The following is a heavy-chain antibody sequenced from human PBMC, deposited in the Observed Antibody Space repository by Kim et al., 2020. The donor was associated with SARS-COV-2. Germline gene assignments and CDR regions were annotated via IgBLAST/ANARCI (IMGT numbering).Heavy chain of an antibody. CDR3: AKALDYDYFDY. J-gene: IGHJ4*02. CDR2: T. Sequence: TYYADSVKGRFTISRDNSKNTLYLQMNSLRAEDTAVYYCAKALDYDYFDYWGQGTLVTVSS. D-gene: IGHD3-16*01. V-gene: IGHV3-23*01.